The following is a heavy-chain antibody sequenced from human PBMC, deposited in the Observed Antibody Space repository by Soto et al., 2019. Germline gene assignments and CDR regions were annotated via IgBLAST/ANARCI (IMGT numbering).Heavy chain of an antibody. Sequence: SETLSFTCAVYGGSFWGYYWSWIRQSQGQGLEGIGEINGSRSANDNPSHKSRTTISEDTSKNEFSGKLSSVTAADTAVYYCERQGPAAGSLGVLEWWGQGTLVTVA. J-gene: IGHJ4*02. CDR1: GGSFWGYY. CDR3: ERQGPAAGSLGVLEW. D-gene: IGHD6-13*01. CDR2: INGSRSA. V-gene: IGHV4-34*04.